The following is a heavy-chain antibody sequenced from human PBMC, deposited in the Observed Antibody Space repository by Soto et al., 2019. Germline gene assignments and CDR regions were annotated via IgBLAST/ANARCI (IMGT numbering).Heavy chain of an antibody. D-gene: IGHD3-16*01. CDR3: ARGEGGLGEGIGAFDI. V-gene: IGHV1-2*04. CDR2: INPNSGGT. Sequence: ASVKVSCKASGYTFTGYYMHWVRQAPGQGLEWMGWINPNSGGTNYAQKFQGWVTMTRDTSISTAYMVLSRLRSDDTAVYYCARGEGGLGEGIGAFDIWGQGTMVTVSS. CDR1: GYTFTGYY. J-gene: IGHJ3*02.